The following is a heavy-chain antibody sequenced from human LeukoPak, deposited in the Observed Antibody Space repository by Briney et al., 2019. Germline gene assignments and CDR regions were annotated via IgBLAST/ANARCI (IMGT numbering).Heavy chain of an antibody. CDR2: IRGPGDTT. Sequence: PGGSLRLSCAASGFTFSSYGMSWVRQPPGKGLEWVSSIRGPGDTTYYADSVKGRFTISRDNSKNTLYLQMNSLRPEDTAVYCCAKREVATNNFDYWGQGTLVTVSS. D-gene: IGHD5-24*01. CDR3: AKREVATNNFDY. V-gene: IGHV3-23*01. CDR1: GFTFSSYG. J-gene: IGHJ4*02.